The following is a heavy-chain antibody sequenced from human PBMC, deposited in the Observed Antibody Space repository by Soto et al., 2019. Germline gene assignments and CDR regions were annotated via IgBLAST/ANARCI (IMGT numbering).Heavy chain of an antibody. Sequence: PSETLSLTCTVSGGSISSNYWSWIRQSPGKGLEWLGYIYYTGSTNYNPSLKSRVTISVDTSKSQFSLKLTSVTAADTGVYYCARDLGYVGLWYFDLWGRGTLVTVSS. CDR3: ARDLGYVGLWYFDL. V-gene: IGHV4-59*01. CDR2: IYYTGST. CDR1: GGSISSNY. J-gene: IGHJ2*01. D-gene: IGHD5-12*01.